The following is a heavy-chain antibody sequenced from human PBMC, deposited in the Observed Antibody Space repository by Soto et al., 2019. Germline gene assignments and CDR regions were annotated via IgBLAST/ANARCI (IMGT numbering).Heavy chain of an antibody. D-gene: IGHD5-18*01. V-gene: IGHV3-30-3*01. CDR1: GFTFSSYA. Sequence: QVQLVESGGGVVQPGRSLRLSCAASGFTFSSYAMHWVRQAPGKELEWVAVISNDGSNKYYADSVKGRFTISRDNSKNPLYLQMNSLRAEDTAVYYCARDGRYSYGGYYFDYWGQGTLVTVSA. CDR2: ISNDGSNK. CDR3: ARDGRYSYGGYYFDY. J-gene: IGHJ4*02.